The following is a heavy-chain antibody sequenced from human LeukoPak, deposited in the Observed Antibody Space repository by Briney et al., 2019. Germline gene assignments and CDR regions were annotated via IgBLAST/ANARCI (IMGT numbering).Heavy chain of an antibody. V-gene: IGHV3-30*15. CDR3: ARDLYCSSYNCYGYYFDP. D-gene: IGHD2-2*01. CDR2: MSYDNGSKK. J-gene: IGHJ5*02. CDR1: GFSFSTSA. Sequence: GGSLRLSCEASGFSFSTSAMHWVRQAPGKGLEWVAVMSYDNGSKKYYEDSVKGRFTISRDNAKNTLYLQMSSLRVEDTAVYHCARDLYCSSYNCYGYYFDPWGQGTLVTVSS.